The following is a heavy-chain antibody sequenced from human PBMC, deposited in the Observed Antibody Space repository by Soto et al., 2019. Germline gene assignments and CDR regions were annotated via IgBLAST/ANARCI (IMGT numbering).Heavy chain of an antibody. Sequence: GGSLRLSCAASGFTFSSYAMHWVRQAPGKGLEWVAVISYDGSNKYYADSVKGRFTISRDNSKNTLYLQMNSLRAEDTAVYYCARGSTYYDFWSGYGMDVWGQGTTVTVSS. D-gene: IGHD3-3*01. CDR1: GFTFSSYA. CDR2: ISYDGSNK. CDR3: ARGSTYYDFWSGYGMDV. J-gene: IGHJ6*02. V-gene: IGHV3-30-3*01.